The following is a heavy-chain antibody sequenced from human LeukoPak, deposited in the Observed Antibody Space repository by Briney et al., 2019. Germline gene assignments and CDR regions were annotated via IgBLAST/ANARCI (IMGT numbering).Heavy chain of an antibody. CDR2: INHSGST. CDR3: ARRGKWELLRYFDY. CDR1: GGSFSGYY. J-gene: IGHJ4*02. Sequence: PSETLSLTCAVYGGSFSGYYWSWIRQPPGKGLEWIGEINHSGSTNYNPSLKSRVTISVDTSKNQFSLKLSSVTAADTAVYYCARRGKWELLRYFDYWGQGTLVTVSS. D-gene: IGHD1-26*01. V-gene: IGHV4-34*01.